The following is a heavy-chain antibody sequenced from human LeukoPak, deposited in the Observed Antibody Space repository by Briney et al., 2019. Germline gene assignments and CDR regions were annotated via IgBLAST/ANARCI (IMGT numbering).Heavy chain of an antibody. Sequence: SETLSLTCTVSGGSISSSSYYWGWIRQPPGKGLEWIGSIYYSGSTYYNPSLKSRVTISVDTSKNQFSLKLSSVTAADTAVYYCARDLTGNEGGDDYWGQGTLVTVSS. CDR2: IYYSGST. CDR1: GGSISSSSYY. V-gene: IGHV4-39*07. J-gene: IGHJ4*02. D-gene: IGHD1-20*01. CDR3: ARDLTGNEGGDDY.